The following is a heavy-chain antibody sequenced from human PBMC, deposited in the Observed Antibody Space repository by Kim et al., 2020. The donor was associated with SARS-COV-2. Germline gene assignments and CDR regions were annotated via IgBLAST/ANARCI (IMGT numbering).Heavy chain of an antibody. Sequence: GGSLRLSCAASGFRFGDYAMHWVRQAPGKGLEWVSGISWNIGTIAYADSVKGRFTISRDNAKNSLYLQMNSLRAEDTALYYCAKDIALRSYYGMDVWGQGTTVTVSS. J-gene: IGHJ6*02. CDR2: ISWNIGTI. V-gene: IGHV3-9*01. CDR1: GFRFGDYA. D-gene: IGHD3-3*01. CDR3: AKDIALRSYYGMDV.